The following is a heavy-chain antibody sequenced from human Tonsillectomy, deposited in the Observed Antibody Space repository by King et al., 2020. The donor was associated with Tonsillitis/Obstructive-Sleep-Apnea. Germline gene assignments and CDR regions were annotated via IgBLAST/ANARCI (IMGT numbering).Heavy chain of an antibody. Sequence: QLVQSGAEVKKPGDSVKVSCKASGYTFTGYYMHWVRQAPGQGLEWMGRINPNSGGTNYAQKFQGRVTMTRDTSISTAYMELSRLRSDDTAVYYCARDPEVGTKYYMDVWGKGTTVTVSS. J-gene: IGHJ6*03. CDR3: ARDPEVGTKYYMDV. CDR1: GYTFTGYY. D-gene: IGHD1-7*01. CDR2: INPNSGGT. V-gene: IGHV1-2*06.